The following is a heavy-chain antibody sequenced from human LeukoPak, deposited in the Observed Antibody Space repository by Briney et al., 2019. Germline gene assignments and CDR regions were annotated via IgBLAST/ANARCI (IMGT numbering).Heavy chain of an antibody. V-gene: IGHV1-8*01. CDR3: ARDLVGSRGYSYGTPDY. CDR1: GYTFTSYD. CDR2: MNPNSGNT. Sequence: ASVKVSCKASGYTFTSYDINWVRQATGQGLEWMGWMNPNSGNTGYAQKFQGRVTITADESTSTAYMELSSLRSEDTAVYYCARDLVGSRGYSYGTPDYWGQGTLVTVSS. D-gene: IGHD5-18*01. J-gene: IGHJ4*02.